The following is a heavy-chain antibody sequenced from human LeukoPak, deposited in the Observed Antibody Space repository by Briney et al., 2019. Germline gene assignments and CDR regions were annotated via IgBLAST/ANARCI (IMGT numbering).Heavy chain of an antibody. Sequence: PGGSLRLSCTASGFIFSDYAMSWVRQAPGKGLEWVSTLSAGGESTHYADSVKGRFTVSRDNSKNTLYLQMNTLRAEDTALYYCVKDVGFCSGDSCSFYDYWGQGTLVTVSS. CDR1: GFIFSDYA. CDR2: LSAGGEST. V-gene: IGHV3-23*01. D-gene: IGHD2-15*01. J-gene: IGHJ4*02. CDR3: VKDVGFCSGDSCSFYDY.